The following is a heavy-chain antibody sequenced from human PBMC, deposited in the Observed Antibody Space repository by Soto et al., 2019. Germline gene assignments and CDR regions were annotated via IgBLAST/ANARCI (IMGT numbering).Heavy chain of an antibody. CDR1: GGSFSGYY. CDR3: ARARIQLWLSQSRKWFDP. J-gene: IGHJ5*02. Sequence: KTSETLSLTCAVYGGSFSGYYWSWIRQPPGKGLEWIGEINHSGSTNYNPSLKSRVTISVDTSKNQFSLKLSSVTAADTAVYYCARARIQLWLSQSRKWFDPWGQGTLVTVSS. D-gene: IGHD5-18*01. CDR2: INHSGST. V-gene: IGHV4-34*01.